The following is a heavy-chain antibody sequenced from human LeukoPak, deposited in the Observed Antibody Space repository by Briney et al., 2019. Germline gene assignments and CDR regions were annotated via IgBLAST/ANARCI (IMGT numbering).Heavy chain of an antibody. CDR2: ISSSGSTI. J-gene: IGHJ4*02. Sequence: GGSLRLSCAASGFTFSDYYMSWIRQAPGKGLEWVSYISSSGSTIYYADSVKGRFTISRDNAKNSLYLRMNSLRAEDTAVYYCAGRDVVVTATRRLGDYWGQGTLVTVSS. CDR1: GFTFSDYY. CDR3: AGRDVVVTATRRLGDY. V-gene: IGHV3-11*01. D-gene: IGHD2-21*02.